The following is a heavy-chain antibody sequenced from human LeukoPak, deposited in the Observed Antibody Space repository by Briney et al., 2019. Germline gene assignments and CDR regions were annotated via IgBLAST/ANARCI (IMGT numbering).Heavy chain of an antibody. Sequence: GGSLRLSCAASGFTFSSYWMSWVRQAPGKGLEWVANIKQDGSEKYYVDSVKGRFTISRDNAKNPLYLQMNSLRAEDTAVYYCARLYYYDSSGYSGSSWYFDLWGRGTLVTVSS. CDR1: GFTFSSYW. CDR2: IKQDGSEK. CDR3: ARLYYYDSSGYSGSSWYFDL. V-gene: IGHV3-7*01. J-gene: IGHJ2*01. D-gene: IGHD3-22*01.